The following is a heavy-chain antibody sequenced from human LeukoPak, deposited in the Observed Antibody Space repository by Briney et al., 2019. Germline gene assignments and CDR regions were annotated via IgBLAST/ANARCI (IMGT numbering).Heavy chain of an antibody. V-gene: IGHV3-30-3*01. Sequence: GRSLRLSCAASGFTFSSYAMHRVRQAPGKGLEWVADISYDGSNKYYADSVKGRLTISRDNSKSTLYLQMNSLRAEDTATYYCARSPYYDILARFYYYFDYWGRGTLVTVSS. D-gene: IGHD3-9*01. CDR3: ARSPYYDILARFYYYFDY. CDR1: GFTFSSYA. J-gene: IGHJ4*02. CDR2: ISYDGSNK.